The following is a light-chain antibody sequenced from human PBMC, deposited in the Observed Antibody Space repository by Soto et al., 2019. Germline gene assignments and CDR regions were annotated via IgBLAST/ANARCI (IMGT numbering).Light chain of an antibody. CDR3: QQYYNWPPKYT. V-gene: IGKV3-15*01. CDR2: DAS. CDR1: QSVGTN. J-gene: IGKJ2*01. Sequence: EIVMTQSPATLSVSPGDRAALSCRASQSVGTNFAWYQQKPGQAPRLLIYDASSRATGVPTRFSASGSGTEFTLTISSLQSEDFAVYYCQQYYNWPPKYTFGQGTKLEIK.